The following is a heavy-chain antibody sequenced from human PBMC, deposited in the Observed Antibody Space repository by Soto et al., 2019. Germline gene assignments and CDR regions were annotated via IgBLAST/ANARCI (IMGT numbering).Heavy chain of an antibody. CDR3: AIYDSSGSRGFQH. D-gene: IGHD3-22*01. Sequence: SDTLSLTCTVSGGSISSGAYYWSWIRQHPGKGLEWIGYIYYSGSTYYNPSLKSRVTISVDTSKNQFSLKLSSVTAADTAVYYCAIYDSSGSRGFQHWGQGTLVTVSS. J-gene: IGHJ1*01. V-gene: IGHV4-31*03. CDR1: GGSISSGAYY. CDR2: IYYSGST.